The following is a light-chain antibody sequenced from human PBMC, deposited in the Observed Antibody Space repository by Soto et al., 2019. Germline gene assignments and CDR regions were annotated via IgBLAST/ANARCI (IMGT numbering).Light chain of an antibody. V-gene: IGKV3-20*01. CDR1: QSVSSSF. CDR2: AAS. Sequence: EIVLTQSPDILSLSPGERATLSCRASQSVSSSFLAWYQQKPGQAPRLLIYAASSRATAIPDRFSGSGSGTDFTLTISRLEPEDFAVYYCQQYTNSPRTLTFGQGTKVEIK. J-gene: IGKJ1*01. CDR3: QQYTNSPRTLT.